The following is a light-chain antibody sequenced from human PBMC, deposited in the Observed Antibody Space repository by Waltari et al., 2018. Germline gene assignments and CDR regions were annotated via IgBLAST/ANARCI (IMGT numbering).Light chain of an antibody. J-gene: IGKJ1*01. Sequence: EIVLTQSPGTLSLSPGERATLSCRASSSVGKFLAWYQQKPGQAPRPLIYDASIRATGIPDRFSGSGSGTDFSLTISRLEPEDFALYYCQHYVRLPVSFGQGTKVRIK. CDR2: DAS. CDR3: QHYVRLPVS. V-gene: IGKV3-20*01. CDR1: SSVGKF.